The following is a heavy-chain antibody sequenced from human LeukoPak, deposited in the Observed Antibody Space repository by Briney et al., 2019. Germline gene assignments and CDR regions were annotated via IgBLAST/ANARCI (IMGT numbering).Heavy chain of an antibody. J-gene: IGHJ4*02. CDR2: INPESGDT. CDR3: ARSYDEGIDY. Sequence: GSSVKVSCNASGYTFTGQYIHWVRQAPGQGLECMGWINPESGDTKSAQKFQGSVTMTRDTSISTADMELSRLRSDDMAVYCGARSYDEGIDYWGQGTLVTVSS. CDR1: GYTFTGQY. D-gene: IGHD3-3*01. V-gene: IGHV1-2*02.